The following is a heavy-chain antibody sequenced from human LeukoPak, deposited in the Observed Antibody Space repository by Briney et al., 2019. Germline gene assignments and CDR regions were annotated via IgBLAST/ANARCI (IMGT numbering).Heavy chain of an antibody. J-gene: IGHJ4*02. CDR3: AKPTVGYTYGPFDH. CDR2: ISSSGSI. D-gene: IGHD5-18*01. Sequence: GGSLRLSCEASGFTFSDNYMSWIRQAPGKGLEWVSYISSSGSIYYADSVKGRFTISRDNAKNSLYLQMNSLRAEDTALYYCAKPTVGYTYGPFDHWGPGILVIVSS. CDR1: GFTFSDNY. V-gene: IGHV3-11*01.